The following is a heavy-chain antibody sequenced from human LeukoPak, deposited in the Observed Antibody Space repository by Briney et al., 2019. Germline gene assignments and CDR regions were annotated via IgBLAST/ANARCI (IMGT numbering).Heavy chain of an antibody. Sequence: ASMKVSCKASGYTFTSYGISWVRQAPGQGLEWMGWISAYNGNTNYAQKLQGRVTMTTDTSTSTAYMELRSLRSDDTAVYYCARVRSSGWYAEGFDYWGQGTLVTVSS. V-gene: IGHV1-18*01. CDR1: GYTFTSYG. J-gene: IGHJ4*02. CDR2: ISAYNGNT. CDR3: ARVRSSGWYAEGFDY. D-gene: IGHD6-19*01.